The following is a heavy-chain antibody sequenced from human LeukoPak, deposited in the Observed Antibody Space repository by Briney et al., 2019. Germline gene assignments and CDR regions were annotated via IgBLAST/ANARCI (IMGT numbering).Heavy chain of an antibody. J-gene: IGHJ3*02. CDR3: ARALGYCSSTSCYEGPLAFDI. D-gene: IGHD2-2*01. CDR2: INHSGST. V-gene: IGHV4-34*01. Sequence: SETLSLTCAVYGGSFSGYYWSWIRQPPGKGLEGIGEINHSGSTNYNPSLKSRVTISVDTSKNQFSLKLSSVTAADTAVYYCARALGYCSSTSCYEGPLAFDIWGQGTMVTVSS. CDR1: GGSFSGYY.